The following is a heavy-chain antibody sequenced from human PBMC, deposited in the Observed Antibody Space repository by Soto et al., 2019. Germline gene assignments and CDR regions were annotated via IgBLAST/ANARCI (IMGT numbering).Heavy chain of an antibody. CDR3: ARGRYGDY. Sequence: QVLLVQSGAEVKKPGASVKVSCKGSGYDFTTYGITWVRQAPGQGLEWMAWISAHNGNTDYAQKLQGRVTVTRDTSTSTAYMELRSLRSDDTAMYYCARGRYGDYWGQGALVTVSS. CDR1: GYDFTTYG. J-gene: IGHJ4*02. V-gene: IGHV1-18*01. CDR2: ISAHNGNT. D-gene: IGHD1-1*01.